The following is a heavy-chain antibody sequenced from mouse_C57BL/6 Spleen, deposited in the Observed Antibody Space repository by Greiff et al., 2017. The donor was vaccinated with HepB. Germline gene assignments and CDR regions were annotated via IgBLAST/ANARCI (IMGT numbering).Heavy chain of an antibody. D-gene: IGHD4-1*02. CDR1: GFTFSSYA. CDR2: ISDGGSYT. J-gene: IGHJ2*01. CDR3: ARDRDATGYFDY. Sequence: EVHLVESGGGLVKPGGSLKLSCAASGFTFSSYAMPWVRQTPEKRLEWVATISDGGSYTYYPDNVKGRFTISRDNAKNNLYLQMSNLKTEDTAMNYYARDRDATGYFDYWGQGTTLTVSS. V-gene: IGHV5-4*01.